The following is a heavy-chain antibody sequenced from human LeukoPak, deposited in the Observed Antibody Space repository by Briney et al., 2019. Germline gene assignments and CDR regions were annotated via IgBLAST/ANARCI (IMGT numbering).Heavy chain of an antibody. J-gene: IGHJ3*02. V-gene: IGHV1-69*04. CDR2: IIPILGIA. CDR3: ARVVYDILTGYHDAFDI. Sequence: GASVKVSCKASGGTFSSYAISWVRQAPGQGLEWMGRIIPILGIANYAQKFQGRVTMTRNTSISTAYMELSSLRSEDTAVYYCARVVYDILTGYHDAFDIWGQGTMVTVSS. CDR1: GGTFSSYA. D-gene: IGHD3-9*01.